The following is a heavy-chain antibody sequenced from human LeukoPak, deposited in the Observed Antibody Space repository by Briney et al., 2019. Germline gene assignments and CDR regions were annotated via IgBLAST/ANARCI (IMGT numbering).Heavy chain of an antibody. D-gene: IGHD4-17*01. CDR1: GFTFSSYS. Sequence: GGSLRLSCAASGFTFSSYSMNWVRQAPGKGLEWVASISSSSTYIYYADSVKGRFTISRDNAKNSLYLQMNSLRAEDTAVYYCARPTYGDYEPFFDYWGQGTLVTVSS. CDR2: ISSSSTYI. V-gene: IGHV3-21*01. CDR3: ARPTYGDYEPFFDY. J-gene: IGHJ4*02.